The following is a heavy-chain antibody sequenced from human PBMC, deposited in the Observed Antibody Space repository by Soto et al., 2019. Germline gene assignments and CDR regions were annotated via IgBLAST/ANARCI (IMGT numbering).Heavy chain of an antibody. CDR3: ARGGTPIDY. Sequence: QVQLVQSGAEVKKPGASVKVSCKASGYTFTNFGISWVRQAPGQGLEWMGWISAYNGNTNYAQSFQGRVTMNTDTSTGTADKEPRSLGSDDPAVYYCARGGTPIDYWCQGPLVTVSS. J-gene: IGHJ4*02. D-gene: IGHD3-16*01. V-gene: IGHV1-18*01. CDR1: GYTFTNFG. CDR2: ISAYNGNT.